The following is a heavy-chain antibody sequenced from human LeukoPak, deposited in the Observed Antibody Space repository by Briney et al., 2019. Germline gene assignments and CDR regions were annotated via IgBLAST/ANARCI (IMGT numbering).Heavy chain of an antibody. J-gene: IGHJ4*02. V-gene: IGHV3-7*01. Sequence: GGSLRLSCAASGFTFSSYWMSWVRQAPGKGLEGVANIKQDGSEKNYVDSVKGPFTISRDNAKNSRELQMNRLRAEHTAVYYCARAGGYAFSWSDWDQGTLLSLYS. CDR1: GFTFSSYW. CDR3: ARAGGYAFSWSD. D-gene: IGHD5-12*01. CDR2: IKQDGSEK.